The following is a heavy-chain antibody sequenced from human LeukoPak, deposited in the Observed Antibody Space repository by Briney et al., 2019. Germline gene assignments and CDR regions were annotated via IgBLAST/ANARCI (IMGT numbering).Heavy chain of an antibody. Sequence: PGGSLRLSCAASGFTFSDYYMSWIRQAPGKGLEWVAVISYDGSNKYYADSVKGRFTISRDNSKNTLYLQMNSLRAEDTAVYYCARGIGLGIAAVPNYWGQGTLVTVSS. D-gene: IGHD6-13*01. CDR1: GFTFSDYY. CDR2: ISYDGSNK. CDR3: ARGIGLGIAAVPNY. J-gene: IGHJ4*02. V-gene: IGHV3-30-3*01.